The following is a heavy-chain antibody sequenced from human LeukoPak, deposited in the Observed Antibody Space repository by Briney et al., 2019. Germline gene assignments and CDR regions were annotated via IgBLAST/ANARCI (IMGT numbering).Heavy chain of an antibody. CDR3: ARVPIRGYYMDV. V-gene: IGHV3-48*03. D-gene: IGHD5-12*01. CDR2: ISSSGSTI. J-gene: IGHJ6*03. Sequence: GGSLRLSCAASGFTFSSYEMNWVRQAPGKGLEWGSYISSSGSTIYYADSVKGRFTISRDNAKNSLYLQMNSLRAEDTAVYYCARVPIRGYYMDVWGKGTTVTVSS. CDR1: GFTFSSYE.